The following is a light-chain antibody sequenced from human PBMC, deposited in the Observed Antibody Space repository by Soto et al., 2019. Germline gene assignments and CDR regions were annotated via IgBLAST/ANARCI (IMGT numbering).Light chain of an antibody. CDR2: EGS. J-gene: IGLJ2*01. V-gene: IGLV2-23*01. CDR1: SSDVGSYNL. CDR3: CSYAGSSTLV. Sequence: QSALTQPASVSGSPGQSITISCTGTSSDVGSYNLVSWYQQHPGKAPKLMIYEGSKRPSGVSNRFSGSKSGNTASLTISGLHADDADDYYCCSYAGSSTLVFGGGTKVTVL.